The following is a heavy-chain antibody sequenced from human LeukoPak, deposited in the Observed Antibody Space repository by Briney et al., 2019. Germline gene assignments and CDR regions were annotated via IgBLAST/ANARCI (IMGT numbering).Heavy chain of an antibody. CDR1: GFTFSTSW. J-gene: IGHJ4*02. V-gene: IGHV3-74*01. Sequence: GGSLRLSCAASGFTFSTSWMHWVRQAPGKGLVWVSRMNGDGSNTNYADSVKGRFTISRDNAKNTLYLQMNSLRAEDTAVYYCARNPAEYFHYWGQGNLVTVSS. D-gene: IGHD1-14*01. CDR2: MNGDGSNT. CDR3: ARNPAEYFHY.